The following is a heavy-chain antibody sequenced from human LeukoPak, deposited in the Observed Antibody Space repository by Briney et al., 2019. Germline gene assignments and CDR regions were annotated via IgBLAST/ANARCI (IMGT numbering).Heavy chain of an antibody. D-gene: IGHD3-10*01. CDR1: GYSFTSYW. CDR3: ARQVGSGSLYYYYYYMDV. V-gene: IGHV5-51*01. CDR2: IYPADSDT. J-gene: IGHJ6*03. Sequence: GESLKISCKGSGYSFTSYWIGWVRQMPGKGLEWMGIIYPADSDTRYSPSFQGQVTISADKSISTAYLQWSSLKASDTAMYYCARQVGSGSLYYYYYYMDVWGKGTTVTISS.